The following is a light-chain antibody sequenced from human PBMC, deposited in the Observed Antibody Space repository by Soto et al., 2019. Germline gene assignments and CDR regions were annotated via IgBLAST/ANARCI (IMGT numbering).Light chain of an antibody. CDR1: SSDVGSYNR. V-gene: IGLV2-18*02. CDR3: SSYTSSSTHV. Sequence: QSALTQPPSVSGSPGQSVTISCTGTSSDVGSYNRVSWYQQPPGTAPKLMIYEVSNRPSGVPDRFSGSKSGNTASLTISGLQAEDVADYYCSSYTSSSTHVFGSGTKLTVL. CDR2: EVS. J-gene: IGLJ1*01.